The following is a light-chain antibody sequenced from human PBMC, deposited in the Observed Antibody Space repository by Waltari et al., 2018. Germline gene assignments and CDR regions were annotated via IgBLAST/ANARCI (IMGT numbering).Light chain of an antibody. CDR2: VNSDGSH. V-gene: IGLV4-69*01. J-gene: IGLJ3*02. Sequence: QLMLTQSPSASASLGASVNLTCTLGGGHRTYPLALHPQQPQKGPRYLMKVNSDGSHIKGDGIPDRFSGSSSGAERYLSISNLQSEDEADYYCQTGGFGIWVFGGGTKLTVL. CDR3: QTGGFGIWV. CDR1: GGHRTYP.